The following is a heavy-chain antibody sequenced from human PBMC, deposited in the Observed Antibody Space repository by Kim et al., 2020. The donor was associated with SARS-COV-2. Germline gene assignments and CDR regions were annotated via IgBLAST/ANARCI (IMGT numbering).Heavy chain of an antibody. CDR1: GFTFSSDW. Sequence: GGSLRLSCAASGFTFSSDWMHWVRQAPGKGLVWVSHINGDGSSTSYADSVKGRFTISRDNAKNTLYLQMDSLRAEDTAVYYCARGGDSSADYSGLIDYWGQGNPGTVSS. CDR2: INGDGSST. J-gene: IGHJ4*02. V-gene: IGHV3-74*01. D-gene: IGHD3-22*01. CDR3: ARGGDSSADYSGLIDY.